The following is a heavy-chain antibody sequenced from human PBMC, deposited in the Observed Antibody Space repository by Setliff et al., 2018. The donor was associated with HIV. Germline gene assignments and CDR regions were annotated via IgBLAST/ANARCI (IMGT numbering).Heavy chain of an antibody. CDR1: GFTFNTYA. CDR3: AKDGISGGAYPPYYFDY. Sequence: GESLTISCAASGFTFNTYAMSWVRQAPGKGLEWVSVISGSGGSTFYADSVKGRFTISRDNSKNTLYLLMNGLRVEDTAVYYCAKDGISGGAYPPYYFDYWGQGTLVTVSS. CDR2: ISGSGGST. D-gene: IGHD2-15*01. V-gene: IGHV3-23*01. J-gene: IGHJ4*02.